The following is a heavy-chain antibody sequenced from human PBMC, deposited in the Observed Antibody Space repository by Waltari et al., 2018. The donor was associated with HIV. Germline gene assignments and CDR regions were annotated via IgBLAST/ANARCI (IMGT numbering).Heavy chain of an antibody. Sequence: QVQLVQSGAEVKKPGASVKVSCKASGYTFTGYYMHWVRQAPGQGLEWMVWINPNGGGTTYAQEFQGRVTMTRDTSISTAYMELSRLRSDDTAVYYCASNGLRYFDWLLDYWGQGTLVTVSS. CDR3: ASNGLRYFDWLLDY. D-gene: IGHD3-9*01. CDR2: INPNGGGT. V-gene: IGHV1-2*02. CDR1: GYTFTGYY. J-gene: IGHJ4*02.